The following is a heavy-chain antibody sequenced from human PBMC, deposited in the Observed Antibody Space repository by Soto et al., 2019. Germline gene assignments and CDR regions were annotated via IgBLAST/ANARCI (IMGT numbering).Heavy chain of an antibody. D-gene: IGHD2-8*01. V-gene: IGHV3-23*01. CDR3: AKVIVLMVYPIDF. Sequence: GGSLRLSCAASGFTFSNSAMSWVRQAPGRGLEWVSAISGSGDSTYYADSMEGRFTISRDNSKNTLYLQMNSLRAEDTAVYYCAKVIVLMVYPIDFWGQGTLVTVSS. CDR1: GFTFSNSA. CDR2: ISGSGDST. J-gene: IGHJ4*02.